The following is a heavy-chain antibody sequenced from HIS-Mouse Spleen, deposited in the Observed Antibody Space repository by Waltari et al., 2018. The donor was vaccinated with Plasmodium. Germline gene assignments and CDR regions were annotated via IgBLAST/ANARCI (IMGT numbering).Heavy chain of an antibody. D-gene: IGHD1-26*01. J-gene: IGHJ4*02. V-gene: IGHV4-39*01. Sequence: QLQLQESGPGLVKPSETLSLTCTLSGGSIRRSGSYWGWIRQPPREGLAGIGSIYYSGSTYYNPSLKSRVTISVDTSKNQFSLKLSSVTAADTAVYYCARRGGSYYYFDYWGQGTLVTVSS. CDR2: IYYSGST. CDR3: ARRGGSYYYFDY. CDR1: GGSIRRSGSY.